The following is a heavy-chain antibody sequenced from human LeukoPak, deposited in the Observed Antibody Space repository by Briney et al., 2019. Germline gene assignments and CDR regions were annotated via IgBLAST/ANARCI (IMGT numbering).Heavy chain of an antibody. CDR3: AKGREWELLPYFDY. CDR2: ISGSGGST. D-gene: IGHD1-26*01. CDR1: GFTFSSYA. Sequence: PGGSLRLSCAASGFTFSSYAMSWVRQAPGKGLEWVSAISGSGGSTYYADSVKSRFTISRDNSKNTLYLQMNSLRAEDTAVYYCAKGREWELLPYFDYWGQGTLVTVSS. J-gene: IGHJ4*02. V-gene: IGHV3-23*01.